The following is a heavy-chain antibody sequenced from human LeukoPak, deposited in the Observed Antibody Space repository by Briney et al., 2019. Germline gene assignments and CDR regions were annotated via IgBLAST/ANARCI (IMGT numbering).Heavy chain of an antibody. CDR3: ARGARVDFWSGYYNY. CDR1: GYTFTGYY. CDR2: INPSSGGT. Sequence: ASVKVSCKASGYTFTGYYMHWVRQAPGQGLEWMGWINPSSGGTNYAQNFQGRVTMTRDTSISTAYMELSRLTCDDQAMYYCARGARVDFWSGYYNYWGQGTLVTVSS. V-gene: IGHV1-2*02. D-gene: IGHD3-3*01. J-gene: IGHJ4*02.